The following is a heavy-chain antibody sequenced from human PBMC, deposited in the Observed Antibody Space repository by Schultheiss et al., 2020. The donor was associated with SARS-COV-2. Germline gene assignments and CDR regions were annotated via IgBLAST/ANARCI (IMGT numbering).Heavy chain of an antibody. CDR3: ASYDFWSGPLVD. J-gene: IGHJ4*02. D-gene: IGHD3-3*01. V-gene: IGHV4-39*07. CDR2: IYYSGST. CDR1: GGSISSSSYY. Sequence: GSLRLSCTVSGGSISSSSYYWGWIRQPPGKGLEWIGSIYYSGSTYYNPSLKSRVTISVDTSKNQFSLKLSSVTAADTAVYYCASYDFWSGPLVDWGQGTLVTVSS.